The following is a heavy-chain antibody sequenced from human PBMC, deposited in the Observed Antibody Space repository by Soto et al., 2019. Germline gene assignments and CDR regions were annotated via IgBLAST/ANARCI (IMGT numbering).Heavy chain of an antibody. CDR1: GDSVSSNNYY. CDR3: VRHAGYAVPTVYATHYFNY. J-gene: IGHJ4*02. D-gene: IGHD2-8*01. CDR2: IYYTGST. Sequence: QLQLQESGPGLVKPSETLSLTCTVSGDSVSSNNYYCGWIRQPPGKGLEWIGSIYYTGSTYYNPSLESRVTMSVDTSKSQFSLRLSSVTAADTAVYYCVRHAGYAVPTVYATHYFNYWGQGILVTVST. V-gene: IGHV4-39*01.